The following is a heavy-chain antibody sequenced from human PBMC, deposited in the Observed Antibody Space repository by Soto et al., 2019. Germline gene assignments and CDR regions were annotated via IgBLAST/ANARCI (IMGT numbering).Heavy chain of an antibody. J-gene: IGHJ6*02. CDR2: IIPIFGTA. Sequence: QVQLVQSGAEVKKPGSSVKVSCKASGGTFSSYAISWVRQAPGQGLEWMGGIIPIFGTANYAQKFQGRVTITADKSTSTAYMELSSLRSEDTAVYYCARLNLYGSGSYLIPYGMDVWGQGTRVTVSS. CDR3: ARLNLYGSGSYLIPYGMDV. CDR1: GGTFSSYA. V-gene: IGHV1-69*06. D-gene: IGHD3-10*01.